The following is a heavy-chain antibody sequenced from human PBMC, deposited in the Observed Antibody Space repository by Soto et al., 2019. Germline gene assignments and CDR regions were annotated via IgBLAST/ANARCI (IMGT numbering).Heavy chain of an antibody. CDR1: GFTVSSNY. Sequence: GGSLRLSCAASGFTVSSNYMSWVRQAPGKGREWVSVIYSGGSTYYADSVKGRFTISRDNSKNTLYLQMNSLRAEDTAVYYCASDSRYSRLNPAFDYWGQGTLVTVSS. D-gene: IGHD6-13*01. CDR3: ASDSRYSRLNPAFDY. CDR2: IYSGGST. J-gene: IGHJ4*02. V-gene: IGHV3-53*01.